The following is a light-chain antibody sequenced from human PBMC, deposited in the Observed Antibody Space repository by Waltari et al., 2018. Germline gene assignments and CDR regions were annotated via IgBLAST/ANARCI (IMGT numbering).Light chain of an antibody. J-gene: IGKJ1*01. CDR2: GAS. Sequence: SCRASQCVSRALAWYQQKPGQAPRLLIYGASTRATGIPDRFSGSGSGTDFSLTISRLEPDDFAVYYCQHYLRLPVTFGQGTTVEI. CDR3: QHYLRLPVT. V-gene: IGKV3-20*01. CDR1: QCVSRA.